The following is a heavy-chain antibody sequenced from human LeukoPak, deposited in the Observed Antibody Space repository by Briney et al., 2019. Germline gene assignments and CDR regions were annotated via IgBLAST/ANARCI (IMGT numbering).Heavy chain of an antibody. CDR1: GFTFSSYW. Sequence: GGSLRLSCAASGFTFSSYWMSWVRQAPGKGLEWVANIKQDGSEKYYVDSVKGRFTISRDSSKNTVSLQMNSLRAEDTAIYFCARVPPPFTMYYMDVWGKGTPVIVSS. CDR2: IKQDGSEK. CDR3: ARVPPPFTMYYMDV. J-gene: IGHJ6*03. D-gene: IGHD5-24*01. V-gene: IGHV3-7*03.